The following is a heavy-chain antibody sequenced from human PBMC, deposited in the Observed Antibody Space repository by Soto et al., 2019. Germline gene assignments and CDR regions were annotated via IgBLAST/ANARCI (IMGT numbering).Heavy chain of an antibody. CDR3: AREIDGYYGIDV. CDR1: GGTFSTDS. J-gene: IGHJ6*02. Sequence: QVQLVQSGAEVKKPGSSLKVSCKASGGTFSTDSISWVRQAPGQGLEWMGGIIPMFGTANNAQKFQGRVTITADESTSTAYMELSSLRSEDTAVYFCAREIDGYYGIDVWGQGTTVTVAS. V-gene: IGHV1-69*12. CDR2: IIPMFGTA.